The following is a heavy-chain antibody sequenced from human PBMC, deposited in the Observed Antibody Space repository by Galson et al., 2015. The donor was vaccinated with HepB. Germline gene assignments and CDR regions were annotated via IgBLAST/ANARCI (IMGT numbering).Heavy chain of an antibody. J-gene: IGHJ6*02. CDR2: INPSGGST. CDR3: ARDGGREYCSGGSCSYYYYGMDV. CDR1: GYTFTSYY. Sequence: SVKVSCKASGYTFTSYYMHWVRQAPGQGLEWMGIINPSGGSTSYAQKLQGRVTMTRDTSTSTVYMELSSLRSEDTAVYYCARDGGREYCSGGSCSYYYYGMDVWGQGTTVTVSS. V-gene: IGHV1-46*04. D-gene: IGHD2-15*01.